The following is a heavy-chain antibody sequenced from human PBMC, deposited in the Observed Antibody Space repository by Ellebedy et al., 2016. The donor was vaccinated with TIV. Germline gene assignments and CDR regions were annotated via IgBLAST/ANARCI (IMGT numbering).Heavy chain of an antibody. Sequence: GESLKISXAASGFTFSSYAMSWVRQAPGKGLEWVSSISSSSSYIYYADSVKGRFTISRDNAKNSLYLQMNSLRAEDTALYYCAKDIRGTGDFSYGMDVWGQGTTVTVSS. D-gene: IGHD7-27*01. CDR3: AKDIRGTGDFSYGMDV. CDR1: GFTFSSYA. CDR2: ISSSSSYI. J-gene: IGHJ6*02. V-gene: IGHV3-21*04.